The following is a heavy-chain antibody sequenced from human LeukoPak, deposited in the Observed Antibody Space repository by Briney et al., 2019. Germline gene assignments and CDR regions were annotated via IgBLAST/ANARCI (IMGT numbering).Heavy chain of an antibody. D-gene: IGHD3-10*01. CDR2: IYYSGST. V-gene: IGHV4-59*01. CDR3: ARVGIYNSGSHYNFDY. Sequence: SETLSLTCTVSGGSISSYSWSWIRQSPGKGLEWIGYIYYSGSTNYNPSLKSRVTISVDTSKNQFSLNLSSVTAADTAVYYCARVGIYNSGSHYNFDYWGQGTLVTVSS. J-gene: IGHJ4*02. CDR1: GGSISSYS.